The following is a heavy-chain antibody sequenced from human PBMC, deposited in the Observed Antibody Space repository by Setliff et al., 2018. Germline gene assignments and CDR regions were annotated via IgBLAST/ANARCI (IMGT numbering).Heavy chain of an antibody. CDR2: VYSSGGT. J-gene: IGHJ4*02. CDR1: GGSFSDYY. Sequence: SETLSLTCAVYGGSFSDYYWSWIHQSPGKGLEWIGDVYSSGGTNYNPSLKSRVTISVDMSKNQFSLKLSSVIAADTAVYYCARGVSSVSWTPRYWGRGILVTVSS. D-gene: IGHD6-19*01. CDR3: ARGVSSVSWTPRY. V-gene: IGHV4-34*01.